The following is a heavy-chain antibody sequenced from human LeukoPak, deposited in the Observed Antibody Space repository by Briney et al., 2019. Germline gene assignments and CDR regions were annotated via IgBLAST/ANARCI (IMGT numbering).Heavy chain of an antibody. V-gene: IGHV4-4*07. CDR3: AREGSSSTGYYYYMDV. J-gene: IGHJ6*03. CDR2: IYTSGST. CDR1: GGSISSYY. Sequence: PSETLSLTCTVSGGSISSYYWSWIRQPAGKGLEWIGRIYTSGSTNYNPSLKSRVTMSVDTSKNQFSLKLSSVTAADTAVYCCAREGSSSTGYYYYMDVWGKGTTVTVSS. D-gene: IGHD6-6*01.